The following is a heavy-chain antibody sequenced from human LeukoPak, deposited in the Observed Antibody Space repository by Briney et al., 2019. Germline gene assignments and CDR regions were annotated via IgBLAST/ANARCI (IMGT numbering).Heavy chain of an antibody. CDR2: ISSRIDSGTT. J-gene: IGHJ4*02. V-gene: IGHV3-15*01. CDR3: ATHTRRANTRYFFDY. CDR1: GFTFSDTW. D-gene: IGHD3-10*01. Sequence: GGTLSLTCAASGFTFSDTWMTWVRQLPGRGLEWVGRISSRIDSGTTDYPAPVKGRFSVSRDDSKNPLYLQMNSLQTEDTAVYYCATHTRRANTRYFFDYWGQGTLVTVSS.